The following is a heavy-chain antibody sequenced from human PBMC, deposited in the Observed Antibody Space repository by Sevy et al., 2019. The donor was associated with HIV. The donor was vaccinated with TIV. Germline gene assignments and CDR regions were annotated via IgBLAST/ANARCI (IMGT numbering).Heavy chain of an antibody. CDR3: ARDQVRGGHPFDY. J-gene: IGHJ4*02. Sequence: GGSLRLSCAASGFTFSSYWMSWVRQAPGKGLEWVANIKQDGSEKYYVDSVKGRFTISRDNAKNSLYLQMNSLRAEDTAVYYCARDQVRGGHPFDYWGQGTLVTVSS. CDR2: IKQDGSEK. V-gene: IGHV3-7*01. CDR1: GFTFSSYW. D-gene: IGHD3-10*01.